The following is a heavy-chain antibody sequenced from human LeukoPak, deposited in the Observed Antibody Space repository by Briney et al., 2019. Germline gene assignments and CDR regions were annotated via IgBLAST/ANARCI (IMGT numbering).Heavy chain of an antibody. CDR3: ARGMQQLYHFDS. Sequence: GTLSLTCNVSGGSISSYYWSWIRQPPGKGLEWLGYIYYSGSTNNYPPLKSRVTISVDTSKNQYSLKLSSVTAADTAVYYCARGMQQLYHFDSWGRGTLVTVSS. J-gene: IGHJ4*02. V-gene: IGHV4-59*08. D-gene: IGHD6-13*01. CDR2: IYYSGST. CDR1: GGSISSYY.